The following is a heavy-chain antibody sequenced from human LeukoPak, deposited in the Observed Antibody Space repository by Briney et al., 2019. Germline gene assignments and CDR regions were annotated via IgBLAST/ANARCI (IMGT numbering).Heavy chain of an antibody. Sequence: GGSLRLSCAASGFTFSSYAVSWVRQAPGKGLMWVSRINRDGSRTDYADSVKGRFTISRDDAKNTLYLQVNSLRAEDTAVYFCARGGSDTAMAHDYWGQGTLVTVSS. CDR1: GFTFSSYA. CDR2: INRDGSRT. D-gene: IGHD5-18*01. CDR3: ARGGSDTAMAHDY. V-gene: IGHV3-74*01. J-gene: IGHJ4*02.